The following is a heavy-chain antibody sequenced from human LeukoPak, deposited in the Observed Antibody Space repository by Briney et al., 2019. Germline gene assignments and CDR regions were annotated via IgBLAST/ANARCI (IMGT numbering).Heavy chain of an antibody. Sequence: GASVKVSCKASGYTFTGYYMHWVRQAPGQGLEWMGWINPNSGGTNYAQKFQGRVTMTRDTSISTAYMELSRLRSDDTAVYYCARVASKTYYYDSSGIHFDYWGQGTLVTVSS. CDR3: ARVASKTYYYDSSGIHFDY. V-gene: IGHV1-2*02. CDR2: INPNSGGT. D-gene: IGHD3-22*01. CDR1: GYTFTGYY. J-gene: IGHJ4*02.